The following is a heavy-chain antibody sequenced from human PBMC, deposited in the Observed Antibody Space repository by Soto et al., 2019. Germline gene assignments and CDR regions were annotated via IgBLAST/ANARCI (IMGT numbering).Heavy chain of an antibody. CDR1: GYTFTSYY. CDR3: ARALRVFCGGDCYSFVY. Sequence: QVQLVQSGAEVKKPEASVKVSCNASGYTFTSYYMHWVRQAPGQRLEWMGIINPSGGSTSYAQKAQGRVTMNRDTSKRTVYMELGGLRSEDTAVYYCARALRVFCGGDCYSFVYWGQGTLVSVSS. CDR2: INPSGGST. D-gene: IGHD2-21*02. V-gene: IGHV1-46*01. J-gene: IGHJ4*02.